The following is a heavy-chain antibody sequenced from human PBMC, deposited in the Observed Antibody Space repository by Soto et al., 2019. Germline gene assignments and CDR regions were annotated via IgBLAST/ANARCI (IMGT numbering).Heavy chain of an antibody. V-gene: IGHV3-74*01. CDR2: TNSDGSST. CDR3: ARVGYLYGMDV. Sequence: LRLSCAASGFTFSSYWMHWVRQAPGKGLVWVSRTNSDGSSTSYADSVKGRFTISRDNAKNTLYLQMNSLRAEDTAVYYCARVGYLYGMDVWGQGSTVTVSS. D-gene: IGHD1-1*01. J-gene: IGHJ6*02. CDR1: GFTFSSYW.